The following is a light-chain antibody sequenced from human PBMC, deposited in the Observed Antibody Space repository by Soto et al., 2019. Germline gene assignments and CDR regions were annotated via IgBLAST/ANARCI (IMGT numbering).Light chain of an antibody. V-gene: IGLV2-14*01. CDR1: SSDVGDFDC. CDR2: EVS. J-gene: IGLJ2*01. Sequence: QSALTQPASVSGSPGQSITISCTGTSSDVGDFDCVSWYQQHPGKAPKLMIYEVSDRPSGVSNRFSGSKSGDTASLTISGLQDEDEADYYCSSYTSSSTLVFGGGTKVTVL. CDR3: SSYTSSSTLV.